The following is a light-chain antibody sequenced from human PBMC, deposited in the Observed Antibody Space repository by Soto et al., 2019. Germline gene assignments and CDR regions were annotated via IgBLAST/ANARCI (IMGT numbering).Light chain of an antibody. CDR1: QSVNSNY. V-gene: IGKV3-20*01. CDR3: QQYCSPHPYT. J-gene: IGKJ2*01. Sequence: EIVLTQSPGTLSLSPGERATLSCRASQSVNSNYLAWYQQQPGQAPRLVIYGASSKATGIPDRFSGSWSGTDFTLTISRLEPEDFSVYYCQQYCSPHPYTFGQGTKVEI. CDR2: GAS.